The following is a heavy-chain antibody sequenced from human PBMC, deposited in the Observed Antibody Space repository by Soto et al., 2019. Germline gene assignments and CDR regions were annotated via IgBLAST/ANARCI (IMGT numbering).Heavy chain of an antibody. Sequence: GSLRLSCAASGFTFSSYGMHWVRQAPGKGLEWVAVISYDGSNKYYADSVKGRFTISRDNSKNTLYLQMNSLRAEDTAVYYCAKDNVGYDFWSGYSTYFDYWGQGTL. J-gene: IGHJ4*02. CDR1: GFTFSSYG. CDR2: ISYDGSNK. V-gene: IGHV3-30*18. CDR3: AKDNVGYDFWSGYSTYFDY. D-gene: IGHD3-3*01.